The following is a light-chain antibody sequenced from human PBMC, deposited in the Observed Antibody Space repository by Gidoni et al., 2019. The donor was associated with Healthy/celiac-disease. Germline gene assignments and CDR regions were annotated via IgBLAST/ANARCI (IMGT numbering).Light chain of an antibody. CDR2: RDS. CDR3: QVWDNSVVV. Sequence: SYELTQPLSVSVALGQTARITCGGNNIGSKNVNWYQQKPGQAPVLVIYRDSNRPSGIPERFSGSNSGNTATLTISRAQAGDEADYYCQVWDNSVVVFGGGTKLTVL. CDR1: NIGSKN. V-gene: IGLV3-9*01. J-gene: IGLJ2*01.